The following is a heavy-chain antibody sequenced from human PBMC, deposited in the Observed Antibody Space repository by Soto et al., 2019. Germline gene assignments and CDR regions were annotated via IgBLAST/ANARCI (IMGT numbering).Heavy chain of an antibody. CDR1: GYNFVNHS. Sequence: RASVKVSCKASGYNFVNHSISWVRQAPGRGLEWLGWISGHNGATKYGKRLQGRVTMTIDTSTTTAYMELRSLRSDDTAVYYCARDLYPLAYYFDYWGQGTLVTVSS. V-gene: IGHV1-18*04. CDR3: ARDLYPLAYYFDY. J-gene: IGHJ4*02. CDR2: ISGHNGAT.